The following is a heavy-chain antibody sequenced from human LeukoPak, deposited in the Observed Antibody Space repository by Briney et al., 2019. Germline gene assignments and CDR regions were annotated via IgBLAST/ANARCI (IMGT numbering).Heavy chain of an antibody. Sequence: ASVKVSCEASGYYFVTYPINWVRQAPGQGLEWMGWINPNSGGTNYALKFQGRVTMTRDTSISTAYMELSRLRSDDTAVYYCARDGYSYGSMYYYYYMDVWGKGTTVTVSS. CDR2: INPNSGGT. CDR3: ARDGYSYGSMYYYYYMDV. J-gene: IGHJ6*03. D-gene: IGHD5-18*01. CDR1: GYYFVTYP. V-gene: IGHV1-2*02.